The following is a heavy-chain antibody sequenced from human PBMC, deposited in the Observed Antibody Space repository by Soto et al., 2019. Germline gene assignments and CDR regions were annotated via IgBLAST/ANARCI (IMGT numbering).Heavy chain of an antibody. J-gene: IGHJ4*02. CDR3: ARCYDILTGYPSLYFDY. CDR1: GGSISGGGYY. CDR2: IYYSGST. Sequence: SETLSLTCTVSGGSISGGGYYWSWIRQHPGKGLEWIGYIYYSGSTYYNPSLKSRVTISVDTSKNQFSLKLSSVTAADTAVYYCARCYDILTGYPSLYFDYWGQGTLVTVSS. V-gene: IGHV4-31*03. D-gene: IGHD3-9*01.